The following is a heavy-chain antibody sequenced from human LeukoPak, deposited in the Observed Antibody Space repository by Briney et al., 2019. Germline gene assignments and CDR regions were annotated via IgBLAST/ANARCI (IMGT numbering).Heavy chain of an antibody. Sequence: SETLSLTCAVSGASMTSYYWTWIRQPPGKGLEWVGYVYFGERTNYNPSLKSRATISIDTSKKQFSLNLKSVTAADTAVYYCARIPGDRPDDWGQGTLVTVS. CDR3: ARIPGDRPDD. CDR2: VYFGERT. D-gene: IGHD7-27*01. V-gene: IGHV4-59*01. J-gene: IGHJ4*02. CDR1: GASMTSYY.